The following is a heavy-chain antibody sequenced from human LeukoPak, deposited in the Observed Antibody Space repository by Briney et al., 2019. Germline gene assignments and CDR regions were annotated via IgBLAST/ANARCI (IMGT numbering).Heavy chain of an antibody. J-gene: IGHJ4*02. Sequence: SETLSLTCTVSGGSISSGGYYWSWIRQHPGKGLEWIGYIYYSWSTYYNPSLKSRVTISVDTSKNQFSLKLSSVTAADTAVYYCARGGLLLWFEELLYQPFDYWGQGTLVTVSS. CDR3: ARGGLLLWFEELLYQPFDY. CDR1: GGSISSGGYY. V-gene: IGHV4-31*03. D-gene: IGHD3-10*01. CDR2: IYYSWST.